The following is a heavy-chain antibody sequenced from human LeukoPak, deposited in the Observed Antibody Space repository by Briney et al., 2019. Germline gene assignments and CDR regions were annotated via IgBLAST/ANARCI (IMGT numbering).Heavy chain of an antibody. Sequence: SETLSLTCTVSGGSISSYYWSWIRQPPGKGLEWIGYIYYSGSTNYNPSLKSRVTISVDTSKNQFSLKLSSVTAADTAVYYCARVYRGYYYYYYMDVWGKGTTVTVSS. CDR2: IYYSGST. CDR1: GGSISSYY. J-gene: IGHJ6*03. V-gene: IGHV4-59*01. CDR3: ARVYRGYYYYYYMDV. D-gene: IGHD4-11*01.